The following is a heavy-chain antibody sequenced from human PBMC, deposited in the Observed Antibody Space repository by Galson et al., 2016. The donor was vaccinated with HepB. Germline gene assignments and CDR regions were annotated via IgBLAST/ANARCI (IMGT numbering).Heavy chain of an antibody. J-gene: IGHJ4*02. V-gene: IGHV3-23*01. CDR1: GFTFSSYA. CDR3: ARERPDIAVAAFDY. D-gene: IGHD6-19*01. CDR2: ISGRGGST. Sequence: SLRLSCAVSGFTFSSYAMSWVRQAPGKGLEWVSSISGRGGSTFYADSVKGRFTISRDNSKNTLYLQMNSLRAEDTAVYYCARERPDIAVAAFDYWGQGTLVTVSS.